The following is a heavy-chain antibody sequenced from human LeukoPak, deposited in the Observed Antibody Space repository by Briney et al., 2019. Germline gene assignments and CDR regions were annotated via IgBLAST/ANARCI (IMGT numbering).Heavy chain of an antibody. CDR3: ARDRGSSGGNAFDI. D-gene: IGHD2-15*01. CDR2: IDYSGST. V-gene: IGHV4-59*01. Sequence: SETLSLTCTVSGGSISSYYWSWIRQPPGKGLEWIGYIDYSGSTNYNPSLKSRVTISVDTSKNQFSLKLSSVTAADTAVYYCARDRGSSGGNAFDIWGQGTMVTVSS. J-gene: IGHJ3*02. CDR1: GGSISSYY.